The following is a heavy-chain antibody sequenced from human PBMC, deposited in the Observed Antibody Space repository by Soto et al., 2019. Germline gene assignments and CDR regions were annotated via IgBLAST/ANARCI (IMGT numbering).Heavy chain of an antibody. J-gene: IGHJ6*02. CDR3: ARGGEHIAAVSYYGMDV. Sequence: EVQLVESGGGLVKPGGSLRLSCAASGFTFSSYSMNWVRQAPGKGLEWVSSISSSSSYIYYADSVKGRFTISRDNAKNSLYLQMNSLRAEDTAVYYCARGGEHIAAVSYYGMDVWGQGTTVTVSS. CDR1: GFTFSSYS. D-gene: IGHD6-13*01. CDR2: ISSSSSYI. V-gene: IGHV3-21*01.